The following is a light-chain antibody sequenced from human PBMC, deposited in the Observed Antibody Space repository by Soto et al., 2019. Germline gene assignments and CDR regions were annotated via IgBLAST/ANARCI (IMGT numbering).Light chain of an antibody. CDR1: SSDVGGYNY. V-gene: IGLV2-14*01. CDR3: SSYTSSSTLV. Sequence: QSVLTQPASVSGSPGQSITISCIGTSSDVGGYNYVSWYQQHPGKAPKFMISEVSNRPSGVSNRFSASKSGNTASLTISGLQAEDEADYYCSSYTSSSTLVFGTGTKLTVL. J-gene: IGLJ1*01. CDR2: EVS.